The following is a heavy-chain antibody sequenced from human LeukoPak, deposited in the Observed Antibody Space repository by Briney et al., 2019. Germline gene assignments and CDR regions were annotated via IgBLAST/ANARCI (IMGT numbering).Heavy chain of an antibody. CDR2: IKPDGSDK. CDR1: GFTFCLAW. CDR3: AREDMWAFDI. D-gene: IGHD2-15*01. Sequence: GGSLNLSRAVCGFTFCLAWESDAPPAPGKGVERVANIKPDGSDKYYVDSVKGQFTISRDNAKNSLYLKRNSLRAEDTAVYYCAREDMWAFDIWGQGTMVTVSS. V-gene: IGHV3-7*01. J-gene: IGHJ3*02.